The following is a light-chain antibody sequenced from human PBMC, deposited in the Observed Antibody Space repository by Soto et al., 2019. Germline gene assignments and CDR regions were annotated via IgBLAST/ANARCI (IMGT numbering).Light chain of an antibody. Sequence: QSVLTQPPSVSGAPGQRVTISCTGSSSNIGAGYDVHWYQQLPGTAPKVLIYGNSNRPSGVPDRFSGSKSGTSASLAITGLQAEEEADYYCQSYDSSLSRRWVFGGGTKLTVL. CDR2: GNS. J-gene: IGLJ3*02. CDR3: QSYDSSLSRRWV. CDR1: SSNIGAGYD. V-gene: IGLV1-40*01.